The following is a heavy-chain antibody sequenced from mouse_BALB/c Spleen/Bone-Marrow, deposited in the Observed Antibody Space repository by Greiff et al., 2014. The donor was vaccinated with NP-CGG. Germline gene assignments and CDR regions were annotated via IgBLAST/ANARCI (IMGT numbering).Heavy chain of an antibody. J-gene: IGHJ3*01. V-gene: IGHV1-80*01. Sequence: QVQLQQSGAELVRPGSSVKISCKGSGYAFSSYWMNWVKQRPGQGLEWIGRIYPGDGDTNNNGKFKGKATLTADKSSTTVYMQLSSLTSEDSAVYFCARSNDYDPLAYWGQGTLVTVSA. CDR3: ARSNDYDPLAY. CDR1: GYAFSSYW. D-gene: IGHD2-4*01. CDR2: IYPGDGDT.